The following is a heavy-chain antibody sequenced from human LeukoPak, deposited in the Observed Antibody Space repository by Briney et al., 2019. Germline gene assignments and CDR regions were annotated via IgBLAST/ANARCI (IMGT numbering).Heavy chain of an antibody. Sequence: GVSLRLSCAASGFSISTYWMTWVRQAPGKGLEWVANIKQDGSEEYYVDSVKRRFTVSRDNAKNSLYLQMNSLRAEDTAVYYCASWVGRDYWGQGTLVTVSS. CDR1: GFSISTYW. D-gene: IGHD2-15*01. J-gene: IGHJ4*02. CDR2: IKQDGSEE. V-gene: IGHV3-7*01. CDR3: ASWVGRDY.